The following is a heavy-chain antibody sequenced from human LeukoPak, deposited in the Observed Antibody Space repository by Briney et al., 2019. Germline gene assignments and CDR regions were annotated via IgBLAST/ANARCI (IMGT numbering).Heavy chain of an antibody. CDR3: ATVKIGEFHIDY. CDR2: IIPIFGTP. Sequence: SVKVSCKASGGTFSSYAITWVRQAPGQGLEWMGGIIPIFGTPHYAQKFQGRVTIAADESTSTSYMDLSSPRSEDTAVYYCATVKIGEFHIDYWGQGTLVTVSS. D-gene: IGHD3-10*01. V-gene: IGHV1-69*13. J-gene: IGHJ4*01. CDR1: GGTFSSYA.